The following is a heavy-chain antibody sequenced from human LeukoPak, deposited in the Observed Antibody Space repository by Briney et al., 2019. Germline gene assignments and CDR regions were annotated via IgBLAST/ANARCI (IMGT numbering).Heavy chain of an antibody. V-gene: IGHV4-38-2*01. CDR1: GYSISSGYY. CDR3: ARSYIAAAGDLQH. J-gene: IGHJ1*01. D-gene: IGHD6-13*01. CDR2: IYHSGST. Sequence: SETLSLTCAVSGYSISSGYYWGWIRQPPGKGLEWIGSIYHSGSTYYNPSLKSRVTISVDTSKNQFSLKLSSVTAADTAVYYCARSYIAAAGDLQHWGQGTPVTVSS.